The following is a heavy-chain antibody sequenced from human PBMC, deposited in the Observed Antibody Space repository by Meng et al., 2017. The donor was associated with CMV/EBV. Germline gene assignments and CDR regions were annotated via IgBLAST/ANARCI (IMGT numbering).Heavy chain of an antibody. D-gene: IGHD1-20*01. CDR3: ARALEGLYNWNYDYYYGMDV. Sequence: ASVKVSCKASGYTFTSYHMHWVRQAPGQGLEWMGIINPSGGSTSYAQKFQGRVTMTRDTSTSTVYMELSSLRSEDTAVYYCARALEGLYNWNYDYYYGMDVWGQGTTVTVSS. CDR2: INPSGGST. V-gene: IGHV1-46*01. CDR1: GYTFTSYH. J-gene: IGHJ6*02.